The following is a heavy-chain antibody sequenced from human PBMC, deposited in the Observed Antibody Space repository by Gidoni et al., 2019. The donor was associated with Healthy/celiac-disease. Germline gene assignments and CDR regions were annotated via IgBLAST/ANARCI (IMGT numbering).Heavy chain of an antibody. CDR1: GGSIRRSSYY. Sequence: QLQLQESGPGLVKPSETLSLTCTVSGGSIRRSSYYWGWIRQPPGKGLEWIGSIYYSGSTYYNPSLKSRVTISVDTSKNQFSLKLSSVTAADTAVYYCARDRSGYSSGRSFDYWGQGTLVTVSS. J-gene: IGHJ4*02. CDR2: IYYSGST. CDR3: ARDRSGYSSGRSFDY. V-gene: IGHV4-39*07. D-gene: IGHD6-19*01.